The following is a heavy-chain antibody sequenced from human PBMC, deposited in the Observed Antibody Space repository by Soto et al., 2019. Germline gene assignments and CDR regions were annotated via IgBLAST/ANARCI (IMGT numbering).Heavy chain of an antibody. Sequence: KSSETLSLTCTVSGGSISSGGYYWSWIRQHPGKGLEWIGYIYYSGSTYYNPSLKSRVTISVDTSKNQFSLKLSSVTPEDTAVYYCAIDTPPSSGWYYFDSWGQGTLVTVSS. J-gene: IGHJ4*02. CDR3: AIDTPPSSGWYYFDS. D-gene: IGHD6-19*01. CDR1: GGSISSGGYY. CDR2: IYYSGST. V-gene: IGHV4-31*03.